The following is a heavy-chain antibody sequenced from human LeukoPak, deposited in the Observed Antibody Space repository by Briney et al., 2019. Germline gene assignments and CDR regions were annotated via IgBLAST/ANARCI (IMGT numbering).Heavy chain of an antibody. V-gene: IGHV3-30*18. CDR3: AKDRGPVDAEDAFDI. J-gene: IGHJ3*02. CDR1: GFTFSHYG. Sequence: GGSLRLSCAASGFTFSHYGLHWVRQAPGKGLEWVALISYDGGNKNYADSVRGRFTISRDNSKNTLYLQMNSLRAEDTAVYYCAKDRGPVDAEDAFDIWGQGTMVTVSS. CDR2: ISYDGGNK. D-gene: IGHD2-15*01.